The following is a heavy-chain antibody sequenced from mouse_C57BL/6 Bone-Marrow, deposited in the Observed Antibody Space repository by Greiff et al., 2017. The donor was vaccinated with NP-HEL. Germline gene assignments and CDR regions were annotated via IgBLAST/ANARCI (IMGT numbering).Heavy chain of an antibody. Sequence: VQLQQSGAELVRPGASVKLSCTASGFNITDDYMHWVKQRPEQGLEWIGWIDPENGDTEYASKFQGKATITADTSSNTAYLQLSSLTSEDTAVYYCITLAYYSNYVFAYWGQGTLVTVSA. CDR2: IDPENGDT. D-gene: IGHD2-5*01. V-gene: IGHV14-4*01. CDR1: GFNITDDY. J-gene: IGHJ3*01. CDR3: ITLAYYSNYVFAY.